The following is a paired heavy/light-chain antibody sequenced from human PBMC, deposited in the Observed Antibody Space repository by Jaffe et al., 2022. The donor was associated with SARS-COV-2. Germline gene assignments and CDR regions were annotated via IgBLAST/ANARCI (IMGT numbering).Heavy chain of an antibody. J-gene: IGHJ4*03. CDR2: ISSYNGNT. D-gene: IGHD3-22*01. CDR3: ATDGTKVAKDVNYHESSGSYCRI. Sequence: QALLVQSGPEVKKSGASVKVSCKASGYKFTSYGISWVRQAPGQGLEWMGWISSYNGNTYYVQKFQGRVAMTIDTSTTTAYMELRSLRSDDTAMYYCATDGTKVAKDVNYHESSGSYCRIWGQGTLVTVSS. V-gene: IGHV1-18*04. CDR1: GYKFTSYG.
Light chain of an antibody. CDR3: QQYHNTPPT. CDR2: WSS. CDR1: QNVLNSFNNNNY. J-gene: IGKJ1*01. Sequence: DIVMTQSPDSLAVSLGERATINCTSSQNVLNSFNNNNYLAWYQQKVGQPPKLLIFWSSTRESGVPDRFSGSGSGTHFTLTISSLLAEDVAVYYCQQYHNTPPTFGQGTKVEIK. V-gene: IGKV4-1*01.